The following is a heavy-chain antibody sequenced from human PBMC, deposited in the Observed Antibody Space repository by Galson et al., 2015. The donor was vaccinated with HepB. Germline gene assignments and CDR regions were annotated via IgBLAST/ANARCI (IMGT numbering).Heavy chain of an antibody. CDR2: INAGNGNT. J-gene: IGHJ5*02. CDR3: ARDHFYCSSTSCYGFWFDP. CDR1: GYTFTSYA. Sequence: SVKVSCKASGYTFTSYAMHWVRQAPGQRLEWTGWINAGNGNTKYSQKFQGRVTITRDTSASTAYMELSSLRSEDTAVYYCARDHFYCSSTSCYGFWFDPWGQGTLVTVSS. D-gene: IGHD2-2*01. V-gene: IGHV1-3*01.